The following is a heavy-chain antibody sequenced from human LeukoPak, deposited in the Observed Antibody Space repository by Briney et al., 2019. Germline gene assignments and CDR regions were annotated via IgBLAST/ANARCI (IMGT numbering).Heavy chain of an antibody. J-gene: IGHJ3*02. CDR1: GFTVSSNY. D-gene: IGHD3-3*01. CDR2: IYSGGST. V-gene: IGHV3-53*01. CDR3: ASSYDFWSGYRQDDAFDI. Sequence: GGSLRLSCTASGFTVSSNYMSWVRQAPGKGLEWVSVIYSGGSTYYADSVKGRFTISRDNSKNTLYLQMNSLRAEDTAVYYCASSYDFWSGYRQDDAFDIWGQGTMVTVSS.